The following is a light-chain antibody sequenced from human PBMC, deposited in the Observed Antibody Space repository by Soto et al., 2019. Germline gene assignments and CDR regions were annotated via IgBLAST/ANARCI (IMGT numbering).Light chain of an antibody. CDR3: QQANSFPSWT. V-gene: IGKV1-39*01. J-gene: IGKJ1*01. Sequence: DIQMTQSPSSLSASVEDRVIITCRASQSISNHLNWYQQKPGKAPKLLIFAASSLQSGVPSRFSGSGSGTDFTLTISSLQPEDFATYYRQQANSFPSWTFGQGTKVDIK. CDR2: AAS. CDR1: QSISNH.